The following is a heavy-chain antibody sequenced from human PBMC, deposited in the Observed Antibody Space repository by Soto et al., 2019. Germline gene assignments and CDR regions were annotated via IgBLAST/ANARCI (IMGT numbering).Heavy chain of an antibody. D-gene: IGHD6-13*01. J-gene: IGHJ6*02. CDR2: INSDGSST. CDR3: ARAPGSWYYYYYYYGMDV. V-gene: IGHV3-74*01. CDR1: GVTFSSYW. Sequence: GGSLRLSCAASGVTFSSYWMHWVRQAPGKGLVWVSRINSDGSSTSYADSVKGRFTISRDNAKNTLYLQMNSLRAEDTAVYYCARAPGSWYYYYYYYGMDVWGQGTTVTVSS.